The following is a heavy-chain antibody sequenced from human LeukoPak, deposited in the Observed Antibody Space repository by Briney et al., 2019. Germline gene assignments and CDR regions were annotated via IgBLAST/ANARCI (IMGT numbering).Heavy chain of an antibody. Sequence: SETLSLTCTVSGGSISSGGHSWSWIRQPPGKGLEWIGYIYHSGSGSTYYNPSLKSRLSMSIDTSKNQFSLKLTSVTAADTAVYHCSRGLRYSQSCVAEYWGLGTLVTVSS. D-gene: IGHD5-12*01. CDR3: SRGLRYSQSCVAEY. CDR2: IYHSGSGST. V-gene: IGHV4-30-2*05. CDR1: GGSISSGGHS. J-gene: IGHJ4*02.